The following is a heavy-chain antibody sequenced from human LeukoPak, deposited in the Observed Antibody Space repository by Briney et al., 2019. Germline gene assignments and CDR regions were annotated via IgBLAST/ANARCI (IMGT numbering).Heavy chain of an antibody. Sequence: GGSLRLSCAASGFTFSDHYMDWVRQAAGKGLEWVGRIRNKANSYTTEYAASVKGRFTISRDDSKNSLYLQMNSLKTEDTAVYYCAQSGSYAAFDYWGQGTLVTVSS. J-gene: IGHJ4*02. V-gene: IGHV3-72*01. CDR2: IRNKANSYTT. D-gene: IGHD3-16*01. CDR1: GFTFSDHY. CDR3: AQSGSYAAFDY.